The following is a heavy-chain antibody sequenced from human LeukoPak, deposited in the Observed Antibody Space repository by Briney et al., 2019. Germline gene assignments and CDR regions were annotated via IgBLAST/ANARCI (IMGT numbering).Heavy chain of an antibody. J-gene: IGHJ5*02. Sequence: SVKVSCKASGGTFSSYAISWVGQAPGQGLEWMGRIIPILGIANYAQKFQGRVTITADKSTSTAYMELSSLRSEDTAVYYCAYQLLGEGYWFDPWGQGTLVTVSS. CDR3: AYQLLGEGYWFDP. V-gene: IGHV1-69*04. D-gene: IGHD2-2*01. CDR1: GGTFSSYA. CDR2: IIPILGIA.